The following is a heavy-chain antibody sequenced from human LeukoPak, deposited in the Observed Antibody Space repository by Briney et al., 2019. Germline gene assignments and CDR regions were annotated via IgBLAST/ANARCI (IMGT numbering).Heavy chain of an antibody. CDR3: ARASNPWLQLT. V-gene: IGHV3-7*05. Sequence: HPGGSVRLSCAASGFTFSNYWMIWVRQAPGKGLEWVGNIKQDGSEKRYADSVRGRFTISRDNAQTSLYPQMNSLRAEDTAVYYCARASNPWLQLTWGQGTLLTVSS. J-gene: IGHJ5*02. CDR2: IKQDGSEK. CDR1: GFTFSNYW. D-gene: IGHD5-24*01.